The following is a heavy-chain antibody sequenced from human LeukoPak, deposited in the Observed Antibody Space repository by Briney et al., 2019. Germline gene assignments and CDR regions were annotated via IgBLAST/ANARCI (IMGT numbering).Heavy chain of an antibody. V-gene: IGHV3-30*18. Sequence: PGGSLRLSCAASGFTFSNYVIHWVRQAPGKGLEWVALISSDGTNKYYADSVKGRFTISRDNTKNTLYLQMNSLRAEDTAVYYCAKDRHAPGRYCSSTSCFPFDSWGQGTLVTVSS. D-gene: IGHD2-2*01. CDR3: AKDRHAPGRYCSSTSCFPFDS. CDR1: GFTFSNYV. J-gene: IGHJ5*01. CDR2: ISSDGTNK.